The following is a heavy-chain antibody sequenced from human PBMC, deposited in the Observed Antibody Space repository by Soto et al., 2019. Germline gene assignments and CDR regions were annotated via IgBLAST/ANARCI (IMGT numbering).Heavy chain of an antibody. CDR2: ISGKNGNT. CDR1: GYTFISHG. CDR3: ARVSSSIVVVPDYGMDV. D-gene: IGHD2-15*01. V-gene: IGHV1-18*04. Sequence: QVQLVQSGVEVKKPGASVKFSCKASGYTFISHGISWLRQAPGQGLEWRGWISGKNGNTNYAQKLQGRVTLTTDTSTSTAYMELRSLRSDDTAVYYCARVSSSIVVVPDYGMDVWGQGTTVTVSS. J-gene: IGHJ6*02.